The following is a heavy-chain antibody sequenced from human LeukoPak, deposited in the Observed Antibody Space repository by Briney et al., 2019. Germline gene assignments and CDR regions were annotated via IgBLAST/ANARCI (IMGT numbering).Heavy chain of an antibody. V-gene: IGHV1-2*02. CDR3: ASGLGYCSGGSCYPFDY. D-gene: IGHD2-15*01. CDR1: GYTFTGYY. CDR2: INPNSGGT. Sequence: ASVKVSCKASGYTFTGYYMHWVRQAPGQGLEWMGWINPNSGGTNYAQKFQGRVTMTRDTSISTAYMELSRLRSDDTAVYYCASGLGYCSGGSCYPFDYWGQGTLVTVSS. J-gene: IGHJ4*02.